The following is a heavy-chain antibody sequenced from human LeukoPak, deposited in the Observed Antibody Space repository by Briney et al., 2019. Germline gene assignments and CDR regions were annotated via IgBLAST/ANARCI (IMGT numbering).Heavy chain of an antibody. V-gene: IGHV3-23*01. CDR3: ATAVWFGEHDAFDI. D-gene: IGHD3-10*01. CDR2: ISGSGGST. CDR1: GFTFSSYW. J-gene: IGHJ3*02. Sequence: GGSLRLSCAASGFTFSSYWMHWVRQAPGKGLEWVSAISGSGGSTYYADSVKGRLTISRDNSKNTLYLQMNSLRAEDTAVYYCATAVWFGEHDAFDIWGQGTMVTVSS.